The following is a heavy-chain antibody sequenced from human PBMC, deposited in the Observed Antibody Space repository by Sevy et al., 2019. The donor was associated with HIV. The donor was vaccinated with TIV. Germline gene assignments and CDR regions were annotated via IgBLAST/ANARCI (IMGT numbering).Heavy chain of an antibody. J-gene: IGHJ4*02. Sequence: GGSLRLSCAASGFTFSSYAMHWVRQAPGKGLEWVAVISYDGSNKYYADSVKGRFTISRDNYKNTLYLQMNSLRAEDTAVYYCARGHCSGGSCYSGQFDYWGQGTLVTVSS. CDR3: ARGHCSGGSCYSGQFDY. V-gene: IGHV3-30-3*01. CDR1: GFTFSSYA. CDR2: ISYDGSNK. D-gene: IGHD2-15*01.